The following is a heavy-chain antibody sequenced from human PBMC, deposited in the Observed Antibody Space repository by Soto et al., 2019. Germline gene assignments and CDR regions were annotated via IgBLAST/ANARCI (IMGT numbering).Heavy chain of an antibody. Sequence: QIQLQQSGPGLVKPSQTLSLTCVISGDSVSTNSATWNWIRQSPSRGLEWLVRTYLRSKWYNEYAVSVKSRIAIRPDTSKSLFSLPPSSVTPEDTAVYFSATAAVTFDAFDLWGQATVVTVPS. CDR3: ATAAVTFDAFDL. J-gene: IGHJ3*01. D-gene: IGHD4-17*01. V-gene: IGHV6-1*01. CDR1: GDSVSTNSAT. CDR2: TYLRSKWYN.